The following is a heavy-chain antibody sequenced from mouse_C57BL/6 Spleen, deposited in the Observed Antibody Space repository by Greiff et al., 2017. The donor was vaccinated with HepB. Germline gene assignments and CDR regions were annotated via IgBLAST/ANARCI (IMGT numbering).Heavy chain of an antibody. D-gene: IGHD1-1*01. J-gene: IGHJ2*01. CDR3: ARGTTVVYFDY. V-gene: IGHV1-4*01. CDR2: INPSSGYT. Sequence: VQLQQSGAELARPGASVKISCKASGYTFTSYTMHWVKQRPGQGLEWIGYINPSSGYTKYNQKFKDKATLTADKSSSTAYMQLSSLTSEDSAVYYCARGTTVVYFDYWGQGTTLTVSS. CDR1: GYTFTSYT.